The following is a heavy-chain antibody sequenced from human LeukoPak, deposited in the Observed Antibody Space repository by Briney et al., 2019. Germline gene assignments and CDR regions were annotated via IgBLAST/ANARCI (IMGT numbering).Heavy chain of an antibody. V-gene: IGHV4-59*12. CDR2: IYYSGST. J-gene: IGHJ6*02. CDR3: ARSSPLPATYGMDV. Sequence: PSETLSLTCTVSGGSISSYYWSWIRQPPGKGLEWIGYIYYSGSTNYNPSLKSRVTISVDKSKNQFSLRLTSVTAADTVMYYCARSSPLPATYGMDVWGQGTTVTVSS. CDR1: GGSISSYY. D-gene: IGHD1-26*01.